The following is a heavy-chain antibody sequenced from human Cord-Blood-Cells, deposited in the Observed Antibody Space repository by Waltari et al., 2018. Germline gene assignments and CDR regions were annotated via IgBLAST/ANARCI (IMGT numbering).Heavy chain of an antibody. CDR3: ARGQDSRGCPPPACAFDI. V-gene: IGHV1-46*01. D-gene: IGHD2-2*01. Sequence: MHWVRQAPGQGLEWMGIINPSGGSTSYAQKFQGRVTMTRDTSTSTVYMELSSLRSEDTAVYYCARGQDSRGCPPPACAFDIWGQGTMVTVSS. J-gene: IGHJ3*02. CDR2: INPSGGST.